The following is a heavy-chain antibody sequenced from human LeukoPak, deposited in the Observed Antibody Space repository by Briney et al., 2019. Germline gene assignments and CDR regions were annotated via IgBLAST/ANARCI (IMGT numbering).Heavy chain of an antibody. V-gene: IGHV1-69-2*01. CDR3: AKASLQSLPNNGRYSHLPEH. D-gene: IGHD1/OR15-1a*01. J-gene: IGHJ4*02. CDR2: IDPEDGET. Sequence: GASVKVSCKASGYTFTGYYMHWVRQAPGKGLEWMGRIDPEDGETKYSEKFQGRVTVTADTTTDTVFMELSGLTSEDTAVYYCAKASLQSLPNNGRYSHLPEHWGQGTLVTVSS. CDR1: GYTFTGYY.